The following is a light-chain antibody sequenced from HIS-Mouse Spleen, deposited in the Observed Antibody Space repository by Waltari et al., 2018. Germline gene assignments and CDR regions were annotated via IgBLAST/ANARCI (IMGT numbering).Light chain of an antibody. Sequence: SYVLTQPPSVSVAPGQTARITCGGNNIGRKSVHWYQQKTGQAPVLVVYDDSDRPSGVPELFSGSNSGNTATLTISRVEAGDEADYYCQVWDSSSDRVFGTGTKVTVL. CDR2: DDS. CDR1: NIGRKS. J-gene: IGLJ1*01. CDR3: QVWDSSSDRV. V-gene: IGLV3-21*02.